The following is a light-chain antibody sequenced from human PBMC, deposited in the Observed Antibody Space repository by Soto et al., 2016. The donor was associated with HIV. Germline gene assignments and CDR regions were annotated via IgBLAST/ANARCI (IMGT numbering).Light chain of an antibody. CDR1: NIGTKS. V-gene: IGLV3-21*03. J-gene: IGLJ1*01. Sequence: SYVLTQPPSVSVAPGKTARITCGGNNIGTKSVHWYQQRPGQAPVLVVYDDRDRPSGIPERFSGSNSGNTATLTISRVEAGDEADYYCQVWDSSSDHYVFGTGTEVTV. CDR2: DDR. CDR3: QVWDSSSDHYV.